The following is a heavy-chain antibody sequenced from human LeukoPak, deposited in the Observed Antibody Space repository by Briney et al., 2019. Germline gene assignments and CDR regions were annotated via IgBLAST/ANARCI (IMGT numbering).Heavy chain of an antibody. V-gene: IGHV3-23*01. CDR2: ISGSGGST. CDR1: GFTFSSYA. J-gene: IGHJ4*02. Sequence: GASLRLSCAASGFTFSSYAMSWVRQTPGKGLEWVSAISGSGGSTYYADSVKGRFTISRDNSKNTLYLQMNSLRAEDTAVYYCTTEPLGYRYFDYWGQGTLVTVSS. D-gene: IGHD6-13*01. CDR3: TTEPLGYRYFDY.